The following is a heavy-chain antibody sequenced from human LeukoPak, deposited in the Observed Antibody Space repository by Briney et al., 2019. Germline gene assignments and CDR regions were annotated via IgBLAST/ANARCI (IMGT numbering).Heavy chain of an antibody. J-gene: IGHJ4*02. Sequence: GGSLRLSCAPSGFSFTTYNMRCVRRAPGEGGECLSYIVGSASTIYYADSVKGRFTVSRDNAKNSLYLHMNSLRAEDTAVYLCARDLGSLVFRGVMDSWGQGTLVTVSS. CDR3: ARDLGSLVFRGVMDS. D-gene: IGHD3-16*01. V-gene: IGHV3-48*01. CDR1: GFSFTTYN. CDR2: IVGSASTI.